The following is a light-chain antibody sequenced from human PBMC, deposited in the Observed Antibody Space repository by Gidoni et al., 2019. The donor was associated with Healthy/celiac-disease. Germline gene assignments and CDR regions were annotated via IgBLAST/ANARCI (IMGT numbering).Light chain of an antibody. CDR2: DVS. CDR1: SSDVGGYNY. CDR3: SSYTSSSTSVV. Sequence: QSALTQPASVSGSPGQSITISCTGTSSDVGGYNYVSWYQQQPSKAPKLRIDDVSNRPSGVSNRFSGSKSGNTASLTISGLQAEDEADYYCSSYTSSSTSVVFGGGTKLTVL. J-gene: IGLJ2*01. V-gene: IGLV2-14*01.